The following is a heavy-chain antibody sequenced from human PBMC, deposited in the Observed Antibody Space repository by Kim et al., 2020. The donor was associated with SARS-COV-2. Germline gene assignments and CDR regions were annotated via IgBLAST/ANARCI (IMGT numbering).Heavy chain of an antibody. V-gene: IGHV3-23*01. Sequence: GGSLRLSCAASGFTFTTYTMTWVRQAPGKGLEWVSAVKRNGGDTYYGDSVKGRFTISRDNSKNTLYLQMNRLRAEDTAVYYCARNSYGNYRWGQGTLVT. CDR1: GFTFTTYT. CDR2: VKRNGGDT. CDR3: ARNSYGNYR. J-gene: IGHJ4*02. D-gene: IGHD4-17*01.